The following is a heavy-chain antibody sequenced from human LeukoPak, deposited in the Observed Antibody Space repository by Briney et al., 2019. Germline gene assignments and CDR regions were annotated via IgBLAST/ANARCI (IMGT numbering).Heavy chain of an antibody. V-gene: IGHV3-23*01. CDR3: AKRSGYPTGWFFDF. CDR2: ISGSGDNT. D-gene: IGHD6-19*01. Sequence: GSLKLSCAASGFSFSSYAMSWVRQAPGKGLEWVSSISGSGDNTYYAESVKGRFTISRDNSKNTLFLQMNSLRAEDTAVFYCAKRSGYPTGWFFDFWGQGTLVTVSS. CDR1: GFSFSSYA. J-gene: IGHJ4*02.